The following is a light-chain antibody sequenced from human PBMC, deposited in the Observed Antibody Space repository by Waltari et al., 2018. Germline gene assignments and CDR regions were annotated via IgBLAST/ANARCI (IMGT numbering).Light chain of an antibody. CDR3: QQSYNTPLS. V-gene: IGKV1-39*01. J-gene: IGKJ4*01. CDR1: QSVSKY. Sequence: DIQMTQSPSSLSASVGDRVTITCRASQSVSKYLNWYQQQPGKAPKLLIYTTSNLQSGVPSRFSGCGSGTDFTLTISSLQLEDLATYYCQQSYNTPLSFGGGTKVEIK. CDR2: TTS.